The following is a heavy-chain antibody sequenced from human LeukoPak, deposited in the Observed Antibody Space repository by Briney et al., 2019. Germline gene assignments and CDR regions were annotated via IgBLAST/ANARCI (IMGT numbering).Heavy chain of an antibody. Sequence: GGSLRLSCAASGFTFSSYGMHWVRQAPGKGLEWVAVISYDGSNKYYADSVKGRFTISRDNSKNTLYLQMNSLRAEDTAVYHCAKGRDGYNSEGYWGQGTLVTVSS. CDR1: GFTFSSYG. CDR2: ISYDGSNK. D-gene: IGHD5-24*01. CDR3: AKGRDGYNSEGY. V-gene: IGHV3-30*18. J-gene: IGHJ4*02.